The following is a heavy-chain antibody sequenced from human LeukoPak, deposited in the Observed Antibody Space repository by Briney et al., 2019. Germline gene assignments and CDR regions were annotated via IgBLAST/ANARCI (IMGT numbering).Heavy chain of an antibody. J-gene: IGHJ4*02. V-gene: IGHV5-51*01. CDR2: IYPGDSDT. CDR1: GYSFSPRW. Sequence: GESLKISCKGSGYSFSPRWIAWVRQMPGKGLVWMGIIYPGDSDTRYSPSFQGQVTMSADKSISTAYLQWSSLKASDTAIYYCARRLYGGNSFDYWGQGTLVTVSS. CDR3: ARRLYGGNSFDY. D-gene: IGHD2-15*01.